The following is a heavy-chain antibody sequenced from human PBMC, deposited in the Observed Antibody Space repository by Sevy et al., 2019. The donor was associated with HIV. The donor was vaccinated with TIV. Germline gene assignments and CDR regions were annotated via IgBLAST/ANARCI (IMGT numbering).Heavy chain of an antibody. V-gene: IGHV1-69*13. CDR2: IIPIFGTA. CDR1: GGTFSSYA. J-gene: IGHJ3*02. CDR3: ARTGVITIFGVVIHDAFDI. D-gene: IGHD3-3*01. Sequence: ASVKVSCKASGGTFSSYAISWVRQAPGQGLEWMGGIIPIFGTANYAQKFQGRVTITADESTSTAYMELSSLRSEDTAVYYCARTGVITIFGVVIHDAFDIWGQGTMVTVSS.